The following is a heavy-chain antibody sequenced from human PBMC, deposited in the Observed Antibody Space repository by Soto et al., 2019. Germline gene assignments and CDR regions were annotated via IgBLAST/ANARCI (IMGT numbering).Heavy chain of an antibody. V-gene: IGHV1-18*04. CDR1: GYTFTSYG. J-gene: IGHJ6*02. CDR2: ISAYNGNT. Sequence: QVQLVQSGAEVKKPGASVKVSCKASGYTFTSYGISWVRQAPGQGLEWMGWISAYNGNTNYAQKLQGRVTMTTDTSTSTAYMELRSVRSDDTAVYYCARLRSRGSYLSYYYGMDVWGQGTTVTVSS. CDR3: ARLRSRGSYLSYYYGMDV. D-gene: IGHD1-26*01.